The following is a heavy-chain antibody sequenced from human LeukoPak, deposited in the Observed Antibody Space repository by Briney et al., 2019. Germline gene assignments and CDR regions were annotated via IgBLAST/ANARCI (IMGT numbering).Heavy chain of an antibody. D-gene: IGHD3-3*01. Sequence: KPSETLSLTCAVYGGSFSGYYWSWIRQPPGKGLEWIGEINHSGNANYNPSLKSRVTTSADTSKKQFSLNLSSVPAADTAVYYCARVYDFWRGWFDPWGQGTLVTVSS. CDR2: INHSGNA. V-gene: IGHV4-34*01. J-gene: IGHJ5*02. CDR1: GGSFSGYY. CDR3: ARVYDFWRGWFDP.